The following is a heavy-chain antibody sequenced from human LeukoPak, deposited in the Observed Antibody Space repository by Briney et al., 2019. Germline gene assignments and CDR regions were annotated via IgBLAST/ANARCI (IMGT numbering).Heavy chain of an antibody. CDR1: GGPISSYY. Sequence: SETLSLTCTVSGGPISSYYWSWIRQPPGKGLEWIGYIYYSGSTNYNPSLKSRVTISVDTSKNQFSLKLSSVTAADTAVYYCARGGTRYGMDVWGQGTTVTVSS. CDR3: ARGGTRYGMDV. V-gene: IGHV4-59*01. D-gene: IGHD1-1*01. J-gene: IGHJ6*02. CDR2: IYYSGST.